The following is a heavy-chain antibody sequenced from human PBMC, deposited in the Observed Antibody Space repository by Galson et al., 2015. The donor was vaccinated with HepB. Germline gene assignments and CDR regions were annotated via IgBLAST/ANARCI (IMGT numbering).Heavy chain of an antibody. CDR2: INTDTGNP. J-gene: IGHJ5*02. Sequence: SVKVSCKASGYTFSSYGVNWVRQAPGQGLEWMGWINTDTGNPTYAQGFTGRFVFSLDTSVSTAYLQISSLKAEDTALYYCARRNGNYWFDPWGQGTLVTVSS. CDR3: ARRNGNYWFDP. D-gene: IGHD5-24*01. CDR1: GYTFSSYG. V-gene: IGHV7-4-1*02.